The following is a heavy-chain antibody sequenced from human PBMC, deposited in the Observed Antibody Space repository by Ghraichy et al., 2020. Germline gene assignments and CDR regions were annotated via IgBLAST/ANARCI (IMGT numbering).Heavy chain of an antibody. CDR1: GYTFTDYY. CDR2: INAKSGDT. V-gene: IGHV1-2*02. J-gene: IGHJ6*02. Sequence: ASVKLSCKASGYTFTDYYMHWVRQAPGQGLDYMGWINAKSGDTNYAQNFQGRVTMTRDTSINTNYMELKSLRFDDTAVYYCARERVIGTDNYGMDVWGQGTTVTVSS. CDR3: ARERVIGTDNYGMDV. D-gene: IGHD2-21*01.